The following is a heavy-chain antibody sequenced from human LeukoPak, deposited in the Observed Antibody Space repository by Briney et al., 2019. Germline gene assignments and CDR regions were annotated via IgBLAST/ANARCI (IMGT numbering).Heavy chain of an antibody. CDR1: GFTFSSYS. V-gene: IGHV3-21*01. CDR2: ISSSSSYI. D-gene: IGHD6-19*01. J-gene: IGHJ4*02. Sequence: GGSLRLSCAASGFTFSSYSVNWVRQAPGKGLEWVSSISSSSSYIYYADSVKGRFTISRDNAKNSLYLQMNSLRAEDTAVYYCASDRQWLVRGENYWGQGTLVTVSS. CDR3: ASDRQWLVRGENY.